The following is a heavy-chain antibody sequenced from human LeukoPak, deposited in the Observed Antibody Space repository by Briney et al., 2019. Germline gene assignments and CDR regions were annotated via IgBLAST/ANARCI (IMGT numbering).Heavy chain of an antibody. CDR3: ASGYSYGYNALDY. V-gene: IGHV4-34*01. CDR2: INHSGST. CDR1: GGSFSGYY. J-gene: IGHJ4*02. Sequence: KPSETLSLTCAVYGGSFSGYYWNWIRQPPGKGLEWIGEINHSGSTNCNPSLKSRVTISVDTSKNQFSLKLSSVTAADTAVYYCASGYSYGYNALDYWGQGTLVTVSS. D-gene: IGHD5-18*01.